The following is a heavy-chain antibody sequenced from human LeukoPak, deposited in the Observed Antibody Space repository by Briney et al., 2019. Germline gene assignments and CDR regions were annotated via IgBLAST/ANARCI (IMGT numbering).Heavy chain of an antibody. V-gene: IGHV4-34*01. CDR3: ARRGTYGDFDY. J-gene: IGHJ4*02. CDR1: GGSISSYY. Sequence: PSETLSLTCTVSGGSISSYYWSWIRQPPGKGLEWIGEINHSGSTNYNPSLKSRVTISVDTSKNQFSLKLSSVTAADTAVYYCARRGTYGDFDYWGQGTLVTVSS. CDR2: INHSGST. D-gene: IGHD4-17*01.